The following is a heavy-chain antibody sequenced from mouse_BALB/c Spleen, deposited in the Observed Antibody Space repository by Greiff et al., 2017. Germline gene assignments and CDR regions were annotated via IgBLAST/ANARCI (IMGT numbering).Heavy chain of an antibody. D-gene: IGHD2-4*01. V-gene: IGHV14-3*02. CDR3: ALRLCDYDVSGAY. J-gene: IGHJ2*01. CDR1: GFTFTDTY. CDR2: IDPANGNT. Sequence: VQLQQSGAELVKPGASVKLSCTASGFTFTDTYMHWVKQRPEQGLEWIGGIDPANGNTKYDPKFQGKATITADKSSNTAYLQLSSLTSEDAAVYYCALRLCDYDVSGAYWGQGTTLTVSS.